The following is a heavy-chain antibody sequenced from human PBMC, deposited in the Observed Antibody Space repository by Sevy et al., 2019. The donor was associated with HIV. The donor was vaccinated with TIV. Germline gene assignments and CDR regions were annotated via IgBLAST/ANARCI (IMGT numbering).Heavy chain of an antibody. D-gene: IGHD3-16*01. J-gene: IGHJ4*02. Sequence: GGSLRLSCATSGFTFSTYGMHWVRQAPVKGLEWVAFIRRDGSTRYYTDSVRGRFTISRDNSRNTLYLQMNSLRTEDTALYYCAEGPRPMITFGGVADFWGQGTLVTVSS. CDR2: IRRDGSTR. V-gene: IGHV3-30*02. CDR1: GFTFSTYG. CDR3: AEGPRPMITFGGVADF.